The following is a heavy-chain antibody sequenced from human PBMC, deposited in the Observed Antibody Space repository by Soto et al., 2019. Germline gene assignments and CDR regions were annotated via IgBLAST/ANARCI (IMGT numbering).Heavy chain of an antibody. V-gene: IGHV1-2*04. J-gene: IGHJ6*02. Sequence: SVKVYFKASGYTFTCYFMHWLRQAPGPWLEWMGWINPNSGGTNYAQKFQGWVTMTRDTSISTAYMELSRLRSDDTAVYYCARVSMATSDYYYYGMDVWGQGTTVTVSS. D-gene: IGHD5-12*01. CDR2: INPNSGGT. CDR3: ARVSMATSDYYYYGMDV. CDR1: GYTFTCYF.